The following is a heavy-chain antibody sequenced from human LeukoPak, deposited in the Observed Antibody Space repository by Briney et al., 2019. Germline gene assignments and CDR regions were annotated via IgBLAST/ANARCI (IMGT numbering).Heavy chain of an antibody. CDR3: ARAVAGYYYYYYMDV. V-gene: IGHV1-69*11. J-gene: IGHJ6*03. CDR2: VIPILGTA. CDR1: GGTFSSYA. Sequence: ASVKVSCKASGGTFSSYAISWVRQAPGQGLEWMGRVIPILGTANYAQKFQGRVTITTDESTSTAYMELSSLRSEDTAVYYCARAVAGYYYYYYMDVWGKGTTVTVSS. D-gene: IGHD6-19*01.